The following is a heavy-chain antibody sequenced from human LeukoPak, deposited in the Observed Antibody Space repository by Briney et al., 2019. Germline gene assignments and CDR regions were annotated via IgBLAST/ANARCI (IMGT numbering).Heavy chain of an antibody. CDR1: GLTFSSCW. D-gene: IGHD6-19*01. V-gene: IGHV3-74*01. Sequence: GGSLRLSCEASGLTFSSCWMHWVRQVPGKGLVWVSRVNSDGSGTTYADSVKGRFTISRDNAKNTLYLQMNNLRAEDTAVYYCARDRYSSGWYDYWGQGTLVTVSS. CDR2: VNSDGSGT. CDR3: ARDRYSSGWYDY. J-gene: IGHJ4*02.